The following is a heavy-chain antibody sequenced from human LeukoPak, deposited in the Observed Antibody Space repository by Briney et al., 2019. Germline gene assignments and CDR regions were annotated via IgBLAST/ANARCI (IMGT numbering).Heavy chain of an antibody. D-gene: IGHD6-19*01. V-gene: IGHV3-30-3*01. Sequence: PGGSLRLSCAASGFTFSSYAMHWVRQAPGKGLEWVAVISYDGSNKYYADSVKGRFTISRDNSKNTLYLQMNSLRAEDTAVYYCARENVEAVAGRGFDYWGQGTLVTVSS. CDR2: ISYDGSNK. CDR1: GFTFSSYA. J-gene: IGHJ4*02. CDR3: ARENVEAVAGRGFDY.